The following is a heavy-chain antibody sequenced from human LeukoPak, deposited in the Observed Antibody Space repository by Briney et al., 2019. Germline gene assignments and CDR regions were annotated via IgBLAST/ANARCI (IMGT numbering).Heavy chain of an antibody. D-gene: IGHD3-22*01. J-gene: IGHJ4*02. V-gene: IGHV3-9*01. CDR1: GFAFDDYA. Sequence: GGSLRLSCAASGFAFDDYAMHWVRQAPGKGLEWVSGISWNSGSIGYADSVKGRFTISRDNAKNSLYLQMNSLRAEDTALYYCAKGIYYYDSCGYYGNYFDYWGQGTLVTVSS. CDR2: ISWNSGSI. CDR3: AKGIYYYDSCGYYGNYFDY.